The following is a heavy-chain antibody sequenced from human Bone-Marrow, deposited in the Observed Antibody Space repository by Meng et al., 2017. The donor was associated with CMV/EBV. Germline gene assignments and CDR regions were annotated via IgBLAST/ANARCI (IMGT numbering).Heavy chain of an antibody. D-gene: IGHD2-15*01. CDR2: IYLGGST. V-gene: IGHV4-4*02. CDR1: GSSRKGGHW. CDR3: ARGHIVAASWYNWFDP. Sequence: GSSRKGGHWWSGGREPPGKGLEWIGEIYLGGSTRYNSSLKRRLTISVDKSRNQFSLKLTSVTAADTAVYYCARGHIVAASWYNWFDPWGQGTLVTVSS. J-gene: IGHJ5*02.